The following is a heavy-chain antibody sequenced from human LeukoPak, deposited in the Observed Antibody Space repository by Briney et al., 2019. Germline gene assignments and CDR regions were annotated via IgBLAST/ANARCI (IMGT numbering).Heavy chain of an antibody. CDR1: GFTFTAAW. CDR2: IESKSDGGTT. V-gene: IGHV3-15*04. D-gene: IGHD6-19*01. Sequence: GGSLRLSCAASGFTFTAAWMSWVRQAPGKGLEWVGRIESKSDGGTTYYAAPVKGRFTISRDDLKNTLYLQMNSLKTEDTAVYFCVRVGSVAGSDYLDYWGQGTLVTVSS. J-gene: IGHJ4*02. CDR3: VRVGSVAGSDYLDY.